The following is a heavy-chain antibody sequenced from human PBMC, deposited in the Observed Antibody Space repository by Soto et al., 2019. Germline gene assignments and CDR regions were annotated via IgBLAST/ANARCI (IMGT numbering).Heavy chain of an antibody. CDR2: IYYSGRT. V-gene: IGHV4-59*01. J-gene: IGHJ4*02. CDR3: ARVGGDDFGDSGGFDY. Sequence: SETLSLTCTVSGGSIRDYFWTWIRQPPGKGLEWIGYIYYSGRTNYNPSLKSRVSTSVDTSKNHFSLQLRSVTAADTAVYYCARVGGDDFGDSGGFDYWGQGTLVTVSS. D-gene: IGHD4-17*01. CDR1: GGSIRDYF.